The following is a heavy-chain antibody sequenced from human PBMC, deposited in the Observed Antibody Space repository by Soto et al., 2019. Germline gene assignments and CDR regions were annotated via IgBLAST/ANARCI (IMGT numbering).Heavy chain of an antibody. CDR3: ARLHCNSPNCVPLDP. D-gene: IGHD2-2*01. Sequence: SETLPLTCRVSGGSISSVSYYWGWIRQPPGKGLEWIGSIYYSGSAYYSPSLKSRVTMSVDTSKNQLSLELRSVTAADTAVYYCARLHCNSPNCVPLDPWGQGTLVTVSS. CDR2: IYYSGSA. CDR1: GGSISSVSYY. J-gene: IGHJ5*02. V-gene: IGHV4-39*01.